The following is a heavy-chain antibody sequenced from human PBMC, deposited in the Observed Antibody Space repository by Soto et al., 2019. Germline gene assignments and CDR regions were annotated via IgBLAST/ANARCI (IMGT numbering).Heavy chain of an antibody. Sequence: GGSLRLSCAASGFTFSSYAMHWVRQAPGKGLEWVAVISYDGSNKYYADSVKGRFTISRDNSKNTLYLQMNSLRAEDTAVYYCASQRSGPDYWGQGTLVTVS. CDR2: ISYDGSNK. D-gene: IGHD6-19*01. CDR3: ASQRSGPDY. CDR1: GFTFSSYA. J-gene: IGHJ4*02. V-gene: IGHV3-30-3*01.